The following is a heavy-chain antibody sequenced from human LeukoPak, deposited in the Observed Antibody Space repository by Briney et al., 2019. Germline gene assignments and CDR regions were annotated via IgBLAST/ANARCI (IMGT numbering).Heavy chain of an antibody. CDR1: GGSISNYY. J-gene: IGHJ4*02. CDR2: TYYTGSA. Sequence: SETLSLTCTVSGGSISNYYWNWIRQPPGKGLEWIGYTYYTGSANYNPALKSRVAISLDMSKNQFSLKLSSVTAADTAVYYCASSPSGYFDHWGQGTPVTVSS. V-gene: IGHV4-59*01. CDR3: ASSPSGYFDH.